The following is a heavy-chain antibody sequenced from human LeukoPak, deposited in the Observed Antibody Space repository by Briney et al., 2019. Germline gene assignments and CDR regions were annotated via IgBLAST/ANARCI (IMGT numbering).Heavy chain of an antibody. CDR1: GGTFSSYA. V-gene: IGHV1-2*02. D-gene: IGHD3-10*01. Sequence: GASVKVSCKASGGTFSSYAISWVRQAPGQGLEWMGWINPNSGGTNYAQKFQGRVTMTRDTSISTAYMELSRLRSDDTAVYYCARDPDSGSYYNVHLDYWGQGTLVTVSS. J-gene: IGHJ4*02. CDR3: ARDPDSGSYYNVHLDY. CDR2: INPNSGGT.